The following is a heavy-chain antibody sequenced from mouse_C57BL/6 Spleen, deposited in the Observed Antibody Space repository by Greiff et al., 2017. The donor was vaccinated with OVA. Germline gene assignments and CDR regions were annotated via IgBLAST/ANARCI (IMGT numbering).Heavy chain of an antibody. J-gene: IGHJ2*01. D-gene: IGHD2-3*01. CDR3: ARPHDGYYDY. CDR2: IDPSDSDT. CDR1: GYTFTSYW. Sequence: QVQLQQSGAELVRPGSSVKLSCKASGYTFTSYWMHWVKQRPIQGLEWIGNIDPSDSDTHYNQKFKDKATLTVDKSSSTAYMQLSSLTSEDSAVYYCARPHDGYYDYWGQGTTLTVSS. V-gene: IGHV1-52*01.